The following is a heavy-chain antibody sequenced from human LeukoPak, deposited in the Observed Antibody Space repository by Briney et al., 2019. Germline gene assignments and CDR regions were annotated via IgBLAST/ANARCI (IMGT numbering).Heavy chain of an antibody. V-gene: IGHV1-2*02. J-gene: IGHJ4*02. Sequence: ASVKVSCKASGYTFTGYYMHWVRQAPGQGLEWMGWINPNSGGTNYAQKFQGRVTMTRDTSISTAYMELSRLRSGDTAVYYCASEYYDFWSGYRRIDYWGQGTLVTVSS. CDR2: INPNSGGT. CDR1: GYTFTGYY. CDR3: ASEYYDFWSGYRRIDY. D-gene: IGHD3-3*01.